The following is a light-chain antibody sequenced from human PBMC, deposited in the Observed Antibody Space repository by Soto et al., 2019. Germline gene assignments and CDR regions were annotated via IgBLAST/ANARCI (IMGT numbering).Light chain of an antibody. Sequence: EIVLTQSPGTLSLSPGERATLSCRASQSVSSSYLAWYQQNPGQAPRLLIYGASSRATGIPDRFSGSGSGTDFTLTISSLQPEDVATYYCQKYNSAPFTFGPGTKVDIK. J-gene: IGKJ3*01. CDR1: QSVSSSY. CDR3: QKYNSAPFT. V-gene: IGKV3-20*01. CDR2: GAS.